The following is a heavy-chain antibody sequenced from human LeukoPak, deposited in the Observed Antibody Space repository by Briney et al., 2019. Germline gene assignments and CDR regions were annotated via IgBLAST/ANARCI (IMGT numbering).Heavy chain of an antibody. J-gene: IGHJ4*02. Sequence: SETLSLTCAVSGGSINSYYWSWIRQPPGKGLEWIGYIYTSGITNYNPSLKSRVTISRDTSKNQFSLKLSSVTAADTAVYYCARQVGGSGRFDYWGQGTLSPSPQ. V-gene: IGHV4-4*09. CDR2: IYTSGIT. D-gene: IGHD3-16*01. CDR1: GGSINSYY. CDR3: ARQVGGSGRFDY.